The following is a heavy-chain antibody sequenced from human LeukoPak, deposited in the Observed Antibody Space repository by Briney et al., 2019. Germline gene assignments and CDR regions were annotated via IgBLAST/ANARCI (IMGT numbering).Heavy chain of an antibody. CDR2: ISGSGGST. V-gene: IGHV3-23*01. Sequence: GGSLRLSCAASGFNFSSYAMSWVRQAPGKGLEWVSAISGSGGSTYYADSVKGRFTISRDNSKNTLYLQMNSLRAEDTAVYYCAKPLEQWLVPWDYWGQGTLVTVSS. CDR3: AKPLEQWLVPWDY. D-gene: IGHD6-19*01. CDR1: GFNFSSYA. J-gene: IGHJ4*02.